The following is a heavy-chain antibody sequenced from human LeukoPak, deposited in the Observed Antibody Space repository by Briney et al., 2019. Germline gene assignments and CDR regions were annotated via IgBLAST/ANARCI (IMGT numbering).Heavy chain of an antibody. J-gene: IGHJ5*02. V-gene: IGHV1-2*02. Sequence: ASVKVSCKASGYTFTGYYMHWVRQAPGQGLEWMGWINPNSGGTNNAQKFQGRVTMTRDTSISTAYMELSRLRSDDTAVYYCARSMVRGVIINWFDPWGQGTLVTVSS. CDR3: ARSMVRGVIINWFDP. CDR1: GYTFTGYY. CDR2: INPNSGGT. D-gene: IGHD3-10*01.